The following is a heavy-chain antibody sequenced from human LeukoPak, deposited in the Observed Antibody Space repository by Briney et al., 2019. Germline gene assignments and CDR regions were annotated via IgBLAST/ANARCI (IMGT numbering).Heavy chain of an antibody. J-gene: IGHJ4*02. Sequence: QPGGSLRLSCAASGFTFSTYWMTWVRQAPGKGLEWVANIKHDGSEKFYVDSVKGRFTISRDNAKNSLYLQMNSLRAEDTAVYYCARDYSSGNQWGQGTLVTVSS. CDR2: IKHDGSEK. V-gene: IGHV3-7*01. CDR3: ARDYSSGNQ. D-gene: IGHD3-22*01. CDR1: GFTFSTYW.